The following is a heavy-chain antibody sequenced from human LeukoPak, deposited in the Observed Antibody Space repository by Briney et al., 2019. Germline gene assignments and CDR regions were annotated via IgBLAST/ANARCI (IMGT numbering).Heavy chain of an antibody. D-gene: IGHD6-13*01. CDR1: GFTFSSYE. Sequence: PGGSLRLSCAASGFTFSSYEMNWVRQAPGKGLEWVSYISSSGSTIYYADSVKGRFTISRDNAKNSLYLQMNSLRAEDTAVYYCARGFIAAAGTSAYWGQGTLVTVSS. CDR3: ARGFIAAAGTSAY. CDR2: ISSSGSTI. J-gene: IGHJ4*02. V-gene: IGHV3-48*03.